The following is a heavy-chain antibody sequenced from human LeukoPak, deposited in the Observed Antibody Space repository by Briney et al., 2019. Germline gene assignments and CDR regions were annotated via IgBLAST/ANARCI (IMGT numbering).Heavy chain of an antibody. Sequence: PSETLSLTCAVSGGSISSGSYSWSWIPQPPGKGLEWIGYIYHSGSTYYNPSLKSRVTISVDRSKNQFSLKLSSVTAADTAVYYCARDSGIYGMDVWGQGTTVTVSS. CDR3: ARDSGIYGMDV. CDR1: GGSISSGSYS. CDR2: IYHSGST. J-gene: IGHJ6*02. V-gene: IGHV4-30-2*01.